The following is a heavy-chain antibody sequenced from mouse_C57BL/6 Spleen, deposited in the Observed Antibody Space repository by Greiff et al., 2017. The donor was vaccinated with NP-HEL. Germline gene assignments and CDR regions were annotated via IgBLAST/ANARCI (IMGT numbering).Heavy chain of an antibody. CDR3: ARGQITTVPFGYAMDY. V-gene: IGHV1-76*01. CDR1: GYTFTDYY. J-gene: IGHJ4*01. D-gene: IGHD1-1*01. CDR2: IYPGSGNT. Sequence: VKLMESGAELVRPGASVKLSCKASGYTFTDYYINWVKQRPGQGLEWIARIYPGSGNTYYNEKFKGKATLTAEKSSSTAYMQLSSLTSEDSAVYFCARGQITTVPFGYAMDYWGQGTSVTVSS.